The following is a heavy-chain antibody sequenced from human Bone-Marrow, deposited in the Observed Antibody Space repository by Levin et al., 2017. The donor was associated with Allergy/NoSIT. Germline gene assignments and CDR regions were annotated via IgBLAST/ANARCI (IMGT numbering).Heavy chain of an antibody. Sequence: SVKVSCKASGGTFSRYGISWVRQAPGQGLEWMGRIIPTIGITNYAQKFQGRVTNTADKSTSTAYMELNTLRSEDTARYYCGRCTPIGGAMSPTALGGWGQGTLVTVSS. CDR2: IIPTIGIT. D-gene: IGHD1-26*01. V-gene: IGHV1-69*04. J-gene: IGHJ4*02. CDR3: GRCTPIGGAMSPTALGG. CDR1: GGTFSRYG.